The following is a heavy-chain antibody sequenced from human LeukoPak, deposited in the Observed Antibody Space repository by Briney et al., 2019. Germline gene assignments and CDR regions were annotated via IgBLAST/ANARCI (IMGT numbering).Heavy chain of an antibody. CDR3: ARSGANDNYDFWSGFLGGFDY. J-gene: IGHJ4*02. Sequence: PSETLSLTCTVSGGSISSYYWSWIRQPPGKGLEWIGYIYYSGSTNYNPSLKSRVTISVDTSKNQFSLKLSSVTAADTAVYYCARSGANDNYDFWSGFLGGFDYWGQGTLVTVSS. CDR1: GGSISSYY. D-gene: IGHD3-3*01. CDR2: IYYSGST. V-gene: IGHV4-59*08.